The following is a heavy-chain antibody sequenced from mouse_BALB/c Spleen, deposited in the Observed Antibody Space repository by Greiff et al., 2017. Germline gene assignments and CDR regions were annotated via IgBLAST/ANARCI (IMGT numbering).Heavy chain of an antibody. V-gene: IGHV14-3*02. D-gene: IGHD1-2*01. CDR1: GFNIKDTY. CDR2: IDPANGNT. Sequence: EVQLQQSGAELVKPGASVKLSCTASGFNIKDTYMHWVKQRPEQGLEWIGRIDPANGNTKYDPKFQGKATITADTSSNTAYLQLSSLTSEDTAVYYCDRFTTAYYAMDYWGQGTSVTVSS. J-gene: IGHJ4*01. CDR3: DRFTTAYYAMDY.